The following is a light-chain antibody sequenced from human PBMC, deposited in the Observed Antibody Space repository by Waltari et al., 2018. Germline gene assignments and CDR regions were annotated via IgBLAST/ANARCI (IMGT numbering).Light chain of an antibody. CDR3: QQYNDWPRT. Sequence: EIVMTQSPASLSVSPGDSATLSCRASQSIGTNLAWYQQRPGRAPRLLVYRASTRASEIPARFSGSGSGTDFTLSISTLQSEDFAVYYCQQYNDWPRTFGQGTKVEIK. CDR1: QSIGTN. J-gene: IGKJ1*01. CDR2: RAS. V-gene: IGKV3-15*01.